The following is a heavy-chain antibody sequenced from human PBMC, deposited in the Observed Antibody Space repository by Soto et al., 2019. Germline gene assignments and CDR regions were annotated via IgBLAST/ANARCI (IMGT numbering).Heavy chain of an antibody. J-gene: IGHJ4*02. CDR1: GFTFSDYL. Sequence: EVQLVDSGGALVQPGESLRLSCAASGFTFSDYLMTWVRQAPGKGLEWVATIKQDGNEKYYVDSVKGRFTISKDNAKNSLYLQLNAMRAEDTAVYYCAIGNWLRKWGQGTLVTVSS. CDR2: IKQDGNEK. D-gene: IGHD1-1*01. CDR3: AIGNWLRK. V-gene: IGHV3-7*01.